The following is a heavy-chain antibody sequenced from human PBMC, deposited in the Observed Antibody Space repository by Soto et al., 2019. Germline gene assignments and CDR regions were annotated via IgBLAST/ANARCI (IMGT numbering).Heavy chain of an antibody. D-gene: IGHD6-25*01. CDR3: ARVTLKAANWFDR. Sequence: VGSVKGSFKASGYTFTDYFIHLVRQAPGQGFEWMGWINPNSRGTNYAQKFQVRVTMTRDTSNSTAYMGLRGLTSGDTAVYYCARVTLKAANWFDRWGKGTLVTGSS. CDR2: INPNSRGT. V-gene: IGHV1-2*02. J-gene: IGHJ5*02. CDR1: GYTFTDYF.